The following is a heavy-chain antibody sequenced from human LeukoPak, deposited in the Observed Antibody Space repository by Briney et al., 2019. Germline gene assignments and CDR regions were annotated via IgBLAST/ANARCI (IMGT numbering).Heavy chain of an antibody. V-gene: IGHV4-38-2*02. Sequence: SETLSLTCAVSGYSISSGYYWGWIRQPPGKGLEWIGSIYHSGSTYYNPSLKSRVTISVDTSKNQFSLKLSSVTAADTAVYYCARDPQAMVKFYYFDYWGQGTLVTVSS. J-gene: IGHJ4*02. CDR3: ARDPQAMVKFYYFDY. CDR1: GYSISSGYY. CDR2: IYHSGST. D-gene: IGHD5-18*01.